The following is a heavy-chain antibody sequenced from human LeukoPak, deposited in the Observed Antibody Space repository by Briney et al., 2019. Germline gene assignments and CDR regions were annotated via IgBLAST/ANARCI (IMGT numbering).Heavy chain of an antibody. V-gene: IGHV3-64D*06. Sequence: PGGSLRPSFSPCGFTFISVAIGSVRQAPGKGLEYVSAISNNGGSKYYADSVKGRFTISRDNSKNTLYLQMSSLRAEDTAVYYCVEGGYSSSWSLYFYWGQGTLVTVSS. J-gene: IGHJ4*02. CDR2: ISNNGGSK. D-gene: IGHD6-13*01. CDR1: GFTFISVA. CDR3: VEGGYSSSWSLYFY.